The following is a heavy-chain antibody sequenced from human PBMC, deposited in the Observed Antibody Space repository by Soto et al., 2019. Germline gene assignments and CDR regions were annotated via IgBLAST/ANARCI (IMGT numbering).Heavy chain of an antibody. D-gene: IGHD3-10*01. Sequence: PSETLSLTCADFGGSFSGYYWSWIRQPPGKGLEWIGEINHSGSTNYNPSLKSRVTISVDTSKNQFSLKLSSVTAADTAVYYCARVSGIYYYGMDVWGQGTTVT. CDR2: INHSGST. V-gene: IGHV4-34*01. CDR1: GGSFSGYY. J-gene: IGHJ6*02. CDR3: ARVSGIYYYGMDV.